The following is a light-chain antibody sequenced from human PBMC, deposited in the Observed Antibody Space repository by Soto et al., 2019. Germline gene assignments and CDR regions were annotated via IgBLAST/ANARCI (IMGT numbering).Light chain of an antibody. CDR3: QVWDSGTDHAV. Sequence: SYELTQPPSVSVAPGQSARITCGGNNIGSQSVHWYQQKPGQAPVLVVYDDNDRPSGIPERFSGSKSGNTATLSITRVGAGDEAAYYCQVWDSGTDHAVFGGVTKLTVL. V-gene: IGLV3-21*02. CDR2: DDN. CDR1: NIGSQS. J-gene: IGLJ2*01.